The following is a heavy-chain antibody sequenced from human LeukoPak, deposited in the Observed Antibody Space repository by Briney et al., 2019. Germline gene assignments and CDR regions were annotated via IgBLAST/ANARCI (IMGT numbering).Heavy chain of an antibody. CDR3: ARKGGYGYSYGY. J-gene: IGHJ4*02. D-gene: IGHD5-18*01. CDR2: SDSDGST. Sequence: GGSLRLSCAASGFTFSNSAMSWVRQAPGKGLEWVSISDSDGSTYYADSVKGRFTISRDHSKNSLYLQMNSLRDEDTAVYYCARKGGYGYSYGYWGQGTLVTVSS. V-gene: IGHV3-23*01. CDR1: GFTFSNSA.